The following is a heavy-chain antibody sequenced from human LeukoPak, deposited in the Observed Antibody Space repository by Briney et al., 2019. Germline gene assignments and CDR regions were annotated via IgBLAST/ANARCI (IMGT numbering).Heavy chain of an antibody. CDR2: ISSSSTYK. V-gene: IGHV3-21*01. CDR3: AREDSSGWADY. CDR1: GFTFSSYR. Sequence: GGSLRLSCAASGFTFSSYRMNWVRQAPGKGLEWVSSISSSSTYKYYADSVKGRFTISRDNAKNSLYLQMNSPRAEDTAVYYCAREDSSGWADYWGQGTLVTVSS. J-gene: IGHJ4*02. D-gene: IGHD6-19*01.